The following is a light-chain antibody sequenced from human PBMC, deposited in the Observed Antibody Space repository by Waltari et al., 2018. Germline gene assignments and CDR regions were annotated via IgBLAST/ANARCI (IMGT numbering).Light chain of an antibody. V-gene: IGKV3-11*01. CDR3: QQRSNWPPGYS. Sequence: EIVLTQSPASLSLSPGERANLSCRASQCVSSYFAWSQQKPGQAPRLLIYDASNRATGIPARFSGSGSGTDFTHTISSLEPEDFAVYYCQQRSNWPPGYSFGQGTKLEIK. CDR2: DAS. CDR1: QCVSSY. J-gene: IGKJ2*03.